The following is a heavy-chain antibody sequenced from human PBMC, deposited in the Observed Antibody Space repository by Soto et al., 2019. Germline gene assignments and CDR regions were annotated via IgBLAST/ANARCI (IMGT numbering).Heavy chain of an antibody. V-gene: IGHV3-13*04. D-gene: IGHD2-21*01. CDR3: ARAIGPTLFDY. CDR2: IGTAGDT. Sequence: PGGSLRLSCSAPGFTFSSYDMHWVRQGPGKGLEWVSAIGTAGDTNYAGPVKGRFTISRENAKISLYLQMNSLRAGDTAIYFCARAIGPTLFDYWGQGTLVTVSS. J-gene: IGHJ4*02. CDR1: GFTFSSYD.